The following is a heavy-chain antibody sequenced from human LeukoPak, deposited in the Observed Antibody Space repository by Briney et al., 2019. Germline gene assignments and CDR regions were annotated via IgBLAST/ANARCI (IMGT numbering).Heavy chain of an antibody. CDR2: INHSGST. CDR1: GGSFSGYY. V-gene: IGHV4-34*01. J-gene: IGHJ4*02. D-gene: IGHD4-11*01. Sequence: SETLSLTCAVYGGSFSGYYWSWIRQPPGKGLQWIGEINHSGSTNYNPSLKSRVTISLDASKSQFYLKLNSVTAADTAVYYCARRVRSADYRLDYWGQGTLVTVSS. CDR3: ARRVRSADYRLDY.